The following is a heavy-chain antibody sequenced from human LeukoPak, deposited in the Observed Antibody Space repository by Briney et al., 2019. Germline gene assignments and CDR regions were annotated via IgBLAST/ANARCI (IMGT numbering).Heavy chain of an antibody. CDR2: IIPIFGIA. CDR3: ARSPSPLGDYVPDAFDI. D-gene: IGHD4-17*01. CDR1: GGTFSSYA. V-gene: IGHV1-69*04. J-gene: IGHJ3*02. Sequence: ASVKVSCKASGGTFSSYAISWVRQAPGQGLEWMGRIIPIFGIANCAQKFQGRVTITADKSTSTAYMELSSLRSEDTAVYYCARSPSPLGDYVPDAFDIWGQGTMVTVSS.